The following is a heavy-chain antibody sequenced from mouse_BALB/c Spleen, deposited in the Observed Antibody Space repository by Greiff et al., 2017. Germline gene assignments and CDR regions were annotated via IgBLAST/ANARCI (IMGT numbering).Heavy chain of an antibody. J-gene: IGHJ4*01. CDR1: GFTFSSYA. CDR3: ARASLWDY. D-gene: IGHD1-1*02. Sequence: EAKLMESGGGLVKPGGSLKLSCAASGFTFSSYAMSWVRQTPEKRLEWVASISSGGSTYYPDSVKGRFTISRDNARNILYLQMSSLRSEDTAMYYCARASLWDYWGQGTSVTVSS. V-gene: IGHV5-6-5*01. CDR2: ISSGGST.